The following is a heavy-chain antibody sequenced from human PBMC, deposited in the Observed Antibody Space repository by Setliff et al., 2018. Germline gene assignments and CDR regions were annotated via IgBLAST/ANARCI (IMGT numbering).Heavy chain of an antibody. CDR3: ARGRAGHSGH. V-gene: IGHV4-31*03. CDR1: GGSISSGGYY. D-gene: IGHD6-19*01. J-gene: IGHJ4*02. CDR2: IYYSGSTS. Sequence: PSETLSLTCPVSGGSISSGGYYWSWIRQHPGKGLEWIGYIYYSGSTSYYNPSLKSRVTISVDTSKNQFSLKLSSVTAADTAVYYCARGRAGHSGHWGQGTLVTVSS.